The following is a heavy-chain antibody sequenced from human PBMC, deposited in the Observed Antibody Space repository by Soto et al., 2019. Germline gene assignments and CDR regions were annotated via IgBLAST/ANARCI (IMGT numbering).Heavy chain of an antibody. Sequence: EVQLLESGGGLVQPGGSLRLSCAASGFTFSSYAMSWVRQVPGKGLEWVSVISDSGSTTYYADSVRGRFTISKDNSKNTLYLQMNSLRAEDTAVYYCAKTSGWFDAFDYWGQGTLVTVSS. J-gene: IGHJ4*02. CDR2: ISDSGSTT. V-gene: IGHV3-23*01. CDR3: AKTSGWFDAFDY. D-gene: IGHD6-19*01. CDR1: GFTFSSYA.